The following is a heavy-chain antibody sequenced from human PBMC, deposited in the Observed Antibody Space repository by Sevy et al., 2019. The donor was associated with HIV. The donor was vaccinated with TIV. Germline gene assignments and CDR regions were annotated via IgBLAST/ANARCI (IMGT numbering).Heavy chain of an antibody. CDR3: TRDQWDHGSGSLYFAN. CDR1: GFIVSSSP. Sequence: GGSLRLSCAASGFIVSSSPMSWVRQAPGKGLEWLSVFSGGLKTYYADSVRGRFTISRDSSANMLSLQMNSLRAEDTTVYFCTRDQWDHGSGSLYFANWGQGTLVTVSS. CDR2: FSGGLKT. D-gene: IGHD3-10*01. V-gene: IGHV3-53*01. J-gene: IGHJ4*02.